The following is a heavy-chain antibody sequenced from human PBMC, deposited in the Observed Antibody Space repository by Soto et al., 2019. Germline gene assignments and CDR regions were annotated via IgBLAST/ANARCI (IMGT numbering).Heavy chain of an antibody. CDR2: IKKDGSQK. Sequence: LRLSCAASGFTFSSYWMSWVRQAPGKGLEWVANIKKDGSQKYYVDSVKGRFTISRDNAKNSLYLQMNSLRAEDAAVYYCARESCSGGRCYSFDYWGQGTLVTVSS. V-gene: IGHV3-7*01. D-gene: IGHD2-15*01. J-gene: IGHJ4*02. CDR1: GFTFSSYW. CDR3: ARESCSGGRCYSFDY.